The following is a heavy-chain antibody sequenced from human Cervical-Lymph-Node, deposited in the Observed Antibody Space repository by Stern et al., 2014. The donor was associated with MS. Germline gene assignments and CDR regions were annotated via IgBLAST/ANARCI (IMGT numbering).Heavy chain of an antibody. V-gene: IGHV3-30*03. J-gene: IGHJ4*02. CDR3: ARDYEDTSMLFDH. D-gene: IGHD2-8*01. CDR2: ISYDENHK. CDR1: GFTFSSYG. Sequence: QVQMVESGGAVVQPGASLSLTCAASGFTFSSYGMHWVRQAPGQGLALVSVISYDENHKYYAASVKGRFTISRDNSKNTLHLQMNSVTPDDTAIYYCARDYEDTSMLFDHWGQGTLVTVSS.